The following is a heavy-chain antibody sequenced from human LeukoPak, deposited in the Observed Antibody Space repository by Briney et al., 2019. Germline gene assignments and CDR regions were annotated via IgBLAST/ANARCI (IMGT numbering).Heavy chain of an antibody. Sequence: SETLSLTCTVSGGSISSYYWSWIRQPPGKGLEWIGYIYYSGSTNYNPSLKSRVTISVDTSKNQFSLKLSSVTAADTAVYYCASSVAAGITPGKPQYYFDYWGQGTLVTVSS. J-gene: IGHJ4*02. CDR2: IYYSGST. CDR3: ASSVAAGITPGKPQYYFDY. CDR1: GGSISSYY. D-gene: IGHD6-13*01. V-gene: IGHV4-59*08.